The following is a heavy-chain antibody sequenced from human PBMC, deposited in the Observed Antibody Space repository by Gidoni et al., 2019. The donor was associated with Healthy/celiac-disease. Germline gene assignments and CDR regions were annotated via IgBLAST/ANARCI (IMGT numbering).Heavy chain of an antibody. J-gene: IGHJ4*02. CDR1: GGTFSSYA. CDR2: IIPIFGTA. D-gene: IGHD2-2*01. CDR3: ARNTDCSSTSCYQYYFDY. Sequence: QVQLVQSGAEVKKPGSSVKVSCKASGGTFSSYAISWVRQAPGQGLEWMGGIIPIFGTANYAQKFQGRVTITADESTSTAYMELSSLRSEDTAVYYCARNTDCSSTSCYQYYFDYWAREPWSPSPQ. V-gene: IGHV1-69*01.